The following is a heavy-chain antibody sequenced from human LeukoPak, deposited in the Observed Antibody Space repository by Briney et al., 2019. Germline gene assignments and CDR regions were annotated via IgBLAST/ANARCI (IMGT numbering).Heavy chain of an antibody. CDR1: GGSISSGGYY. V-gene: IGHV4-34*01. J-gene: IGHJ4*02. CDR3: ARGPDLGDSGSLVDY. CDR2: INHSGST. D-gene: IGHD3-16*01. Sequence: SETLSLTCAVSGGSISSGGYYWSWIRQPPGKGLEWIGEINHSGSTNYNPSLKSRVTISVDTSKNQFSLKLSSVTAADTAVYYCARGPDLGDSGSLVDYWGQGTLVTVSS.